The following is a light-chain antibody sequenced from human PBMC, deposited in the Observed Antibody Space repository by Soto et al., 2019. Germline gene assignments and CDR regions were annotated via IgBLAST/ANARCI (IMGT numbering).Light chain of an antibody. CDR1: QSISSY. CDR2: AAS. V-gene: IGKV1-39*01. CDR3: QQLHSYPIT. Sequence: DVQMTQSPSSLSASVRDRVTITCRASQSISSYLNWYQQKPGKAPKLLIYAASSLQTGVPSRFSGSGSGTEFTLTISSLQPEDFATYYCQQLHSYPITFGQGTRLEIK. J-gene: IGKJ5*01.